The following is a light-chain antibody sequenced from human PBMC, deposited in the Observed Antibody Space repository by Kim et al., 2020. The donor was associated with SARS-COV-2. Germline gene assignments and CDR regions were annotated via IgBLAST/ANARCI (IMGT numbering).Light chain of an antibody. V-gene: IGKV1-17*03. J-gene: IGKJ4*01. Sequence: DIQMTQSPSAMSASVGDRVTITCRASQGISSWLAWCQQKPLKVPKCLIYAASSLQSGVPSRFTGSGSGTEFTLTISSLQPEDFATYYCQQHDSYPRTFGEGTKVDIK. CDR2: AAS. CDR1: QGISSW. CDR3: QQHDSYPRT.